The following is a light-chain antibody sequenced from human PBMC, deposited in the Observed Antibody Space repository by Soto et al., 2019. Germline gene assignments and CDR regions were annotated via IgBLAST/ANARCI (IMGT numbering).Light chain of an antibody. CDR2: WAS. J-gene: IGKJ1*01. Sequence: DIVMTQSPDSLAVSLGEXATINCKSSQSILHSPNNKDALTWYQQKPGQPPKLLINWASTRESGVPDRFSGAGSGTDFTLTISSLQAEDVAVYYCQKFYTTPTFGQGTKVDIK. CDR3: QKFYTTPT. CDR1: QSILHSPNNKDA. V-gene: IGKV4-1*01.